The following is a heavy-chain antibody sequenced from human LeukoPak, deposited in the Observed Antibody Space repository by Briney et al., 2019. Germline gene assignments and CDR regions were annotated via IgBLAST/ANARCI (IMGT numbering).Heavy chain of an antibody. CDR3: AKDRLGTLDAFDI. CDR2: ISYDGNNK. J-gene: IGHJ3*02. V-gene: IGHV3-30*18. Sequence: GGSLRLSCAASGFTFSSYGMHWVRQAPGKGLEWMAVISYDGNNKYYADSVKGRFTISRDNSKNTLYLQIDSPRAEDTAVYYCAKDRLGTLDAFDIWGQGTMVTVSS. CDR1: GFTFSSYG. D-gene: IGHD3-9*01.